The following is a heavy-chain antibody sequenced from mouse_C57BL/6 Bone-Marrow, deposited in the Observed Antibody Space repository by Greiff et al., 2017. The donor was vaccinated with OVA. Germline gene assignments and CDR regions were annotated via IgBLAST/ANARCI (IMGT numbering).Heavy chain of an antibody. D-gene: IGHD2-4*01. CDR2: ISDGGSYT. V-gene: IGHV5-4*01. Sequence: EVQLVESGGGLVKPGGSLKLSCAASGFTFSSYAMSWVRQTPEKRLEWVATISDGGSYTYYPDNVKGRFTISRDNAKNNLYLQMSHLKSEDTAMYYCARDDYLYYYAMDYWGQGTSVTVSS. CDR1: GFTFSSYA. J-gene: IGHJ4*01. CDR3: ARDDYLYYYAMDY.